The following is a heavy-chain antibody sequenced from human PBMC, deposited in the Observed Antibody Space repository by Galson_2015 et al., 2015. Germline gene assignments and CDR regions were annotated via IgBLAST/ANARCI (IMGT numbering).Heavy chain of an antibody. CDR2: ISGSGGNT. Sequence: SLRLSCAASGFTFGSYAMNWVRQAPGKGLEWVSSISGSGGNTYYADSVKGRFTISRDNSKNTLFLQMNSLRAEDTAVYYCASRLGVVINTNGVDFWGQGTLVTVSS. V-gene: IGHV3-23*01. CDR1: GFTFGSYA. J-gene: IGHJ4*02. D-gene: IGHD2-21*01. CDR3: ASRLGVVINTNGVDF.